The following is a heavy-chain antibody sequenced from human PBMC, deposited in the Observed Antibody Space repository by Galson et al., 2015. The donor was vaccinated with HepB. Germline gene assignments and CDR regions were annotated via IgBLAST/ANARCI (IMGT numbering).Heavy chain of an antibody. CDR2: IKEDGSEK. Sequence: SLRLSCAASGFMFSSHWMSWVRQTPNKGLEWVANIKEDGSEKKYVDSVKGRFTISRDNARNSLHLQMNSLRAEDTAVYYCARDNRPPYCISTSCFLSNWFDPWGQGTLVTVSS. CDR1: GFMFSSHW. V-gene: IGHV3-7*01. CDR3: ARDNRPPYCISTSCFLSNWFDP. D-gene: IGHD2-2*01. J-gene: IGHJ5*02.